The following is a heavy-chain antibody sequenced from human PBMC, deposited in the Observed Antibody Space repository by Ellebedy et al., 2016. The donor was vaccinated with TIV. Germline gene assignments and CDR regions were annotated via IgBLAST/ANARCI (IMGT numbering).Heavy chain of an antibody. Sequence: AASVKVSCKASGYTFTNNGIRWVRQAPGPGLEWMGWINVYNSNTNYAQRFQGRVTMTADTSTSTAYMELRSLRSDDTAVYYCARSGGSGYRFDHWGQGTLVTVSS. CDR1: GYTFTNNG. J-gene: IGHJ4*02. CDR2: INVYNSNT. D-gene: IGHD3-22*01. V-gene: IGHV1-18*01. CDR3: ARSGGSGYRFDH.